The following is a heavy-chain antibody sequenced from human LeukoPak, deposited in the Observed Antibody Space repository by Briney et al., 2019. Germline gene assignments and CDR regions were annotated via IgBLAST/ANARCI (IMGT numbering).Heavy chain of an antibody. Sequence: SETLSLTCAVYGGSFSGYYWSWIRQPPGKGLEWIGEINHSGSTNYNPSLKSRVTISVDTSKNQFSLELSSVIAADTAVYYCARRYCSRTTCYFFDYWGQGTLVTVSS. CDR1: GGSFSGYY. CDR3: ARRYCSRTTCYFFDY. CDR2: INHSGST. V-gene: IGHV4-34*01. D-gene: IGHD2-2*01. J-gene: IGHJ4*02.